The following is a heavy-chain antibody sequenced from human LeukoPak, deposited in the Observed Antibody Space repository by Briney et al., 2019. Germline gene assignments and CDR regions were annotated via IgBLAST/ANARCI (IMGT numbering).Heavy chain of an antibody. CDR1: GFTFSSYG. CDR2: IWYDGSNK. J-gene: IGHJ3*02. D-gene: IGHD3-22*01. Sequence: GGSLRLSCAASGFTFSSYGMHWVRQAPGKGLEWVAVIWYDGSNKYYADSVKGRFTISRDNSKNTLYLQMNSLRAEDTAVYYCARGLLQERAFDIWGRGTMVTVSS. CDR3: ARGLLQERAFDI. V-gene: IGHV3-33*01.